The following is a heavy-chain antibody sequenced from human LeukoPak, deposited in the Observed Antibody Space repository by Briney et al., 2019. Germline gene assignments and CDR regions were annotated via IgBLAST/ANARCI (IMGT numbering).Heavy chain of an antibody. CDR3: AKDRRTAMAPTRANNWFDP. V-gene: IGHV3-33*06. CDR1: GFTFSSYG. J-gene: IGHJ5*02. Sequence: PGGSLRLSXAASGFTFSSYGMHWVRQAPGKGLEWVAVIWYDGSNKYYADSVEGRFTISRDNSKNTLYLQMNSLRAEDTAVYYCAKDRRTAMAPTRANNWFDPWGQGTLVTVSS. CDR2: IWYDGSNK. D-gene: IGHD5-18*01.